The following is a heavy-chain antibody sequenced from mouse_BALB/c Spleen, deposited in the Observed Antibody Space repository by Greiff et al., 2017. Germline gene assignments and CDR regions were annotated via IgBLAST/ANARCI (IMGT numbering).Heavy chain of an antibody. J-gene: IGHJ4*01. Sequence: DVKLVESGGGLVQPGGSLKLSCAASGFTFSSYGMSWVRQTPDKRLELVATINSNGGSTYYPDSVKGRFTISRDNAKNTLYLQMSSLKSEDTAMYYCARDRWGNYAMDYWGQGTSVTVSS. D-gene: IGHD1-1*02. CDR3: ARDRWGNYAMDY. V-gene: IGHV5-6-3*01. CDR1: GFTFSSYG. CDR2: INSNGGST.